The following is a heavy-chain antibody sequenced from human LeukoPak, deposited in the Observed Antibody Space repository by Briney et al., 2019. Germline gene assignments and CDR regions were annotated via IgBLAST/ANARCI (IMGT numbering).Heavy chain of an antibody. CDR3: ARDAVATIKGAFDI. V-gene: IGHV4-59*01. J-gene: IGHJ3*02. Sequence: KPSEPLSLTCTVSGGSISSYYWSWIRQPPGKGLEWIGYIYYSGSTNYNPSLKSRVTISVDTSKNQFSLKLSSVTAADTAVYYCARDAVATIKGAFDIWGQGTMVTVSS. CDR1: GGSISSYY. D-gene: IGHD5-24*01. CDR2: IYYSGST.